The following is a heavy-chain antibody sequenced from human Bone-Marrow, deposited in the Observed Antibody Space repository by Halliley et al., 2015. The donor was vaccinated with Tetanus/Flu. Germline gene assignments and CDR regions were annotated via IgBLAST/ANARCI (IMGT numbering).Heavy chain of an antibody. V-gene: IGHV4-59*09. D-gene: IGHD1-26*01. CDR3: ARGRSGTYNSAFES. J-gene: IGHJ4*02. CDR2: IYYSGNT. Sequence: WIGFIYYSGNTNYNPSLKSRVTISVDTSKKQFSLKLTSVTAADTAVYYCARGRSGTYNSAFESWGQGAPVTVSS.